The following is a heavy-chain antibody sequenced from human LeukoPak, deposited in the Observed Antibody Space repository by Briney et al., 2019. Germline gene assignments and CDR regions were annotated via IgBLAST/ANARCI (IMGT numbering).Heavy chain of an antibody. CDR1: GYIFTDYA. D-gene: IGHD5-18*01. J-gene: IGHJ5*02. CDR2: MNAGNGNT. Sequence: GASVKVSCKASGYIFTDYAIHWLRQAPGQRPECMGWMNAGNGNTKYSQKFQGRITLIRDTSAATAYMELSSLRHDDLAVYYCARDLVSYSYGTKLNWFDPWGQGTLVTVSS. CDR3: ARDLVSYSYGTKLNWFDP. V-gene: IGHV1-3*01.